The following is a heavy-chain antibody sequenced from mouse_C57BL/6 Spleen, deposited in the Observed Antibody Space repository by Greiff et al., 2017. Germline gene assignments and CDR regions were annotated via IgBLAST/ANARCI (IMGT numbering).Heavy chain of an antibody. CDR1: GFNIKDDY. V-gene: IGHV14-4*01. J-gene: IGHJ2*01. CDR2: IDPENGDT. CDR3: TTSSGSSYFDY. Sequence: VQLQQSGAELVRPGASVKLSCTASGFNIKDDYMHWVKQRPEQGLEWIGWIDPENGDTEYASKFQGKATIPADTSSNTAYLQLSSLTSEDTAVYYCTTSSGSSYFDYWGQGTTLTVSS. D-gene: IGHD1-1*01.